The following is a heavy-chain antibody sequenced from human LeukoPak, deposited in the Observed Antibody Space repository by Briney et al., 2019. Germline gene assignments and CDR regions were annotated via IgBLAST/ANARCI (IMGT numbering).Heavy chain of an antibody. Sequence: GGSLRLSCTASGFTFSHSAMHWVRQAPGKGLEWVAFVRSDGGIKYYADSVKGRFTISRDNSRTTVYLQMNSLRAEDTAVYHCAKDLPAAYFDYWGQGTLVTVSS. CDR3: AKDLPAAYFDY. J-gene: IGHJ4*02. V-gene: IGHV3-30*02. CDR1: GFTFSHSA. D-gene: IGHD2-2*01. CDR2: VRSDGGIK.